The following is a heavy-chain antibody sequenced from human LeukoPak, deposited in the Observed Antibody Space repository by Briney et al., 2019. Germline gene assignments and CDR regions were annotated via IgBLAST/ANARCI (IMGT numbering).Heavy chain of an antibody. V-gene: IGHV3-23*01. CDR3: AKILFGDYADMDV. Sequence: PGGSLRLSCAASGFTFSSYAMGWVRQAPGKGLEWVSAIIDSGGSTYYADSVKGRFTISRDNSKNTLYLQMNTLRAEDTAVYYCAKILFGDYADMDVWGQGTTVTVSS. CDR1: GFTFSSYA. J-gene: IGHJ6*02. CDR2: IIDSGGST. D-gene: IGHD3-10*01.